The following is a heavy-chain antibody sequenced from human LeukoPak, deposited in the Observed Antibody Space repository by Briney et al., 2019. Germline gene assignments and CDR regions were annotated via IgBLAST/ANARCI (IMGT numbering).Heavy chain of an antibody. CDR2: IYYSGRT. V-gene: IGHV4-59*12. J-gene: IGHJ4*02. CDR1: GASISSYY. Sequence: PSETLSLTCTVSGASISSYYWSWIRQSPGKGLEWIGYIYYSGRTNYNPSLKSRVTISVDTSKNQFSLKLSSVTAADTAFYYCARAGGRDFHFDSWGQGTLVTVSS. D-gene: IGHD5-12*01. CDR3: ARAGGRDFHFDS.